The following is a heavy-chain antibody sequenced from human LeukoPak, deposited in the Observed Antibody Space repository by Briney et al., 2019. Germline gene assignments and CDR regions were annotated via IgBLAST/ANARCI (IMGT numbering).Heavy chain of an antibody. J-gene: IGHJ2*01. D-gene: IGHD1-14*01. CDR1: GFTFSSYS. CDR3: ARVSESEWNFDL. V-gene: IGHV3-21*01. CDR2: ISSSSSYI. Sequence: GGSLRLSCAASGFTFSSYSMNWVRQAPGKGLEWVSSISSSSSYIYYADSVKGRFTISRDNAKNSLYLQMNSLRAEDTAVYYCARVSESEWNFDLWGRGTLVTVSS.